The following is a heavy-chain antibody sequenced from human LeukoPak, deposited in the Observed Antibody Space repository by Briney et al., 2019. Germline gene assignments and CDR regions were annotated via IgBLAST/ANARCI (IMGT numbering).Heavy chain of an antibody. CDR1: GFTFSSYG. Sequence: GGSLRLSCAASGFTFSSYGMSWVRQAPGKGLEWVSAISGSGGSTYYADSVKGRFTISRDNSKNTLYLQMNSLRAEDTAVYYCATTGGWVEYYDILTGFDYWGQGTLVTVSS. D-gene: IGHD3-9*01. V-gene: IGHV3-23*01. CDR3: ATTGGWVEYYDILTGFDY. J-gene: IGHJ4*02. CDR2: ISGSGGST.